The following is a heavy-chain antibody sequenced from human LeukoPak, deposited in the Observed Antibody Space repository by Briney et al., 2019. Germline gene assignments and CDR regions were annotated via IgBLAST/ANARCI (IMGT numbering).Heavy chain of an antibody. V-gene: IGHV3-30*18. CDR3: AKDLASFDY. D-gene: IGHD1-26*01. CDR1: GFTFSSYG. CDR2: ISYDGSNN. Sequence: GGSLRLSCAASGFTFSSYGMHGLRQAPGKGVEWVAVISYDGSNNYYADSVKGRFTISRDNSKNTLYLQMKSLRAEDTAVYYCAKDLASFDYWGQGTLVTVSS. J-gene: IGHJ4*02.